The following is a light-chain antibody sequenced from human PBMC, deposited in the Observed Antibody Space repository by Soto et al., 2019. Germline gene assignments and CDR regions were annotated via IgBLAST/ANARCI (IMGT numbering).Light chain of an antibody. Sequence: EIVLTQSPATLALSPGEGATLSAGASQSVSSSYLAWYQQKPGLAPRLLIYDASSRATGIPDRSSGSGSGTDFTLTISRLEPEDFAVYYCQQYGSSPLTFGGGTKVDIK. CDR1: QSVSSSY. CDR2: DAS. CDR3: QQYGSSPLT. J-gene: IGKJ4*01. V-gene: IGKV3D-20*01.